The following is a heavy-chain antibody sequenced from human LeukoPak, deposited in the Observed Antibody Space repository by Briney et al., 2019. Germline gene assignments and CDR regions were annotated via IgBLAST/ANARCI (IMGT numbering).Heavy chain of an antibody. CDR1: GYTLTSYG. CDR2: ISAYNGNT. CDR3: ARTMVRGVIPNYYMDV. D-gene: IGHD3-10*01. J-gene: IGHJ6*03. V-gene: IGHV1-18*01. Sequence: ASVKVSCKASGYTLTSYGISWVRQAPGQGLEWMGWISAYNGNTNYAQKLQGRVTMTTDTSTSTAYMELRSLRSDDTAVYYCARTMVRGVIPNYYMDVWGKGTTVTVSS.